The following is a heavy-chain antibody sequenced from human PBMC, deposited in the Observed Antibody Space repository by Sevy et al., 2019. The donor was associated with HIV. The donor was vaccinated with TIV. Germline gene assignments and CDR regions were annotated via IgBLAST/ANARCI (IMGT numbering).Heavy chain of an antibody. CDR3: VKDVAYVHTYLDY. CDR2: VSGSGGST. J-gene: IGHJ4*02. CDR1: GFTFTSYA. V-gene: IGHV3-23*01. Sequence: GGSLRLSCAVSGFTFTSYAMNWVRQAPGKGLEWVSGVSGSGGSTYYADSVKGRFSISRDNSRNTLYLQINTLRAEDTAVYYCVKDVAYVHTYLDYWGQGTLVTVSS. D-gene: IGHD3-10*02.